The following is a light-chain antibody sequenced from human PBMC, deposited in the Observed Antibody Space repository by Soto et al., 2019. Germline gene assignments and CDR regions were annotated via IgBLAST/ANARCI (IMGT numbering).Light chain of an antibody. CDR2: AAS. Sequence: DIQMTQSPSYLSASVGDRVTITCRASQSISSYLNWYQQKPGKAPKLLIFAASSLQSGVPSRFSGSGSGTDFTLTVSSLQPEDFATYYCQQSYTSRITFGLGTRLEIK. CDR3: QQSYTSRIT. J-gene: IGKJ5*01. V-gene: IGKV1-39*01. CDR1: QSISSY.